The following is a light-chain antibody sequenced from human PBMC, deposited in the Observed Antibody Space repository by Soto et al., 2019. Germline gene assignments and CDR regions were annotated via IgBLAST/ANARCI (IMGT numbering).Light chain of an antibody. CDR1: QSISSW. Sequence: DIQMTQSPSTLSASVGDRVTITGRASQSISSWFAWYQQKPGKAPKLLIYKASSLESGVPSRFSGSGSGTEFTLTISSLPPDDFATYYCQQYNNYWTFGQGTKVEIK. CDR2: KAS. V-gene: IGKV1-5*03. J-gene: IGKJ1*01. CDR3: QQYNNYWT.